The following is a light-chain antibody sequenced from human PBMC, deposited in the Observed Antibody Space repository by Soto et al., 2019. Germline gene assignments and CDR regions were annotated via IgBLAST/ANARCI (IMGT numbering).Light chain of an antibody. CDR1: QTISSW. CDR3: EHYNSYSEA. CDR2: KAS. Sequence: DIQLTQSPSTLSGSVGDRVTITCRASQTISSWLAWYQQKPGKAPKLLIYKASTLKSGLPSRFSGSGSGTEFTLTTSSGQTDDFATYCCEHYNSYSEAFGRGTKVDIK. V-gene: IGKV1-5*03. J-gene: IGKJ1*01.